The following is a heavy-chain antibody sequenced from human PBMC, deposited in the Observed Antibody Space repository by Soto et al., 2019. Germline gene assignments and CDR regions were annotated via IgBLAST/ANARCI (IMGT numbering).Heavy chain of an antibody. CDR3: ARYSGSYSYNWFDP. J-gene: IGHJ5*02. D-gene: IGHD1-26*01. Sequence: SETLSLTCTVSGGSISSYYWSWIRQPPGKGLEWIGYIYYSGTTNYNPSHKSRVTISVDTSKNQFSLKLSSVTAADTAVYYCARYSGSYSYNWFDPWGQGTLVTVSS. CDR2: IYYSGTT. V-gene: IGHV4-59*01. CDR1: GGSISSYY.